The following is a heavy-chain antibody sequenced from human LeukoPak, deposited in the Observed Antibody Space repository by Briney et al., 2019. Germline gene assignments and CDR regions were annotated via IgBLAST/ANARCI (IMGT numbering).Heavy chain of an antibody. J-gene: IGHJ5*02. V-gene: IGHV1-18*01. CDR3: ARGSRVVELAWFDP. Sequence: ASVKVSCKASGYTFTSYGISWVRQAPGQGLEWMGWISAYNGNTNYAQKLQGRVTMTTDTSTSTAYMELRSLRADDTAVYYCARGSRVVELAWFDPWGQGTLVTVSS. CDR1: GYTFTSYG. D-gene: IGHD3-10*01. CDR2: ISAYNGNT.